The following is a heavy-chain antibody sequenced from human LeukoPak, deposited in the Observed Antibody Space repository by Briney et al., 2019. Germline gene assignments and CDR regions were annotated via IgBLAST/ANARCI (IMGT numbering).Heavy chain of an antibody. Sequence: GGSLRLSCVASGFPFSSYWMTWVRQAPGKGLEWVANIKQDGSKKSYVDSVKGRFTISRDNAKNSLYLQMNSLRAEDTAIYYCTRVGYIDLGIDYWGQGTLVTVSS. D-gene: IGHD5-24*01. J-gene: IGHJ4*02. CDR1: GFPFSSYW. V-gene: IGHV3-7*04. CDR2: IKQDGSKK. CDR3: TRVGYIDLGIDY.